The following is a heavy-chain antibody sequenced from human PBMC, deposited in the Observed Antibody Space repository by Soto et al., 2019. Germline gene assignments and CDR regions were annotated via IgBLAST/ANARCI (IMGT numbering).Heavy chain of an antibody. D-gene: IGHD3-10*01. Sequence: QVQLQQWGAGLLKPSETLSLTCAVYGGSFSGYYWSWIRQPPGKGLEWIGEINHSGSTNYNTSLKSRVTISVDTSKNQFSLKLSSVTAADTAVYYCARGPRYYGSGSYFDYWGQGTLVTVSS. J-gene: IGHJ4*02. CDR1: GGSFSGYY. CDR3: ARGPRYYGSGSYFDY. CDR2: INHSGST. V-gene: IGHV4-34*01.